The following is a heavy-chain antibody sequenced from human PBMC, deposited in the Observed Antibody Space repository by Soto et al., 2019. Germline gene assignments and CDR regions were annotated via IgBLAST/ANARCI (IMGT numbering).Heavy chain of an antibody. V-gene: IGHV3-23*01. CDR1: GFTFSSYA. J-gene: IGHJ5*02. CDR2: ISGSGGST. Sequence: EVQLLESGGGLVQPGGSLRLSCAASGFTFSSYAMSWVRQAPGKGLEWVSAISGSGGSTYYADSVKGRFTISRDNSKSTLYRQMSSLRAEDTAVYDCAKNSGYVIDNWFDPWGQGTLVTVSS. CDR3: AKNSGYVIDNWFDP. D-gene: IGHD3-16*02.